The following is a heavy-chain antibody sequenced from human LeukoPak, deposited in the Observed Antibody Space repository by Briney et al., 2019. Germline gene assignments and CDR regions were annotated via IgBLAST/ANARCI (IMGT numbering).Heavy chain of an antibody. D-gene: IGHD3-10*01. J-gene: IGHJ6*03. CDR3: ARVRWYGSRYYYYYMDA. CDR2: ISSGSETI. Sequence: GGSLRLSCAASGFTFSSYEMNWVRQAPGKGLEWISYISSGSETIYYADSVKGRVTISRDNAKNLLFLQMNRLRAEDTAVYYCARVRWYGSRYYYYYMDAWGKGTTVTVSS. V-gene: IGHV3-48*01. CDR1: GFTFSSYE.